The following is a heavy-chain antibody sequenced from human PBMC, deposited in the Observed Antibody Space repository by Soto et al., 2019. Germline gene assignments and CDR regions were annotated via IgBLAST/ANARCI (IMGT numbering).Heavy chain of an antibody. CDR2: INSDGRVS. D-gene: IGHD2-15*01. CDR3: ARGDCVGGTCYSLAGSFYYYMDV. Sequence: EVQLVESGGGLVQPGGSLRLSCAASGFTFSNYWMYWVRQAPGTGLEWVSRINSDGRVSSYADSVKGRLTISRDNVKNTLYLQMDRLRDEDTAVYYCARGDCVGGTCYSLAGSFYYYMDVWGKGTTVTVFS. CDR1: GFTFSNYW. J-gene: IGHJ6*03. V-gene: IGHV3-74*02.